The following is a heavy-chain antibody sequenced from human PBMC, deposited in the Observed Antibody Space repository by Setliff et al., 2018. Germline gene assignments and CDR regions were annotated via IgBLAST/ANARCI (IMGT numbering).Heavy chain of an antibody. J-gene: IGHJ6*03. Sequence: PSETLSLTCAVYGGSFSGYYWSWIRQPPGKGLEWIGEISHSGSTNYNPSLKSRVTISVDTSKNQFSLKLSSVTAADTAVYYCARGLFYYYYYYMDVWGKGTTVTVSS. CDR1: GGSFSGYY. CDR2: ISHSGST. CDR3: ARGLFYYYYYYMDV. V-gene: IGHV4-34*01.